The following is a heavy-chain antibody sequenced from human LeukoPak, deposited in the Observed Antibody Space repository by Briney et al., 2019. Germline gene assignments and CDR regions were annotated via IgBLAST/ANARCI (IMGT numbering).Heavy chain of an antibody. Sequence: QPGGSLRLSCAASGFTFSDHYMDWVRQAPGKGLEWFGRTRNKANSYTTEYAASVKGRFTISRDDSKNSLYLQMNSLKTEDTAVYYCARLRFYYYMDVWGKGTTVTVSS. CDR2: TRNKANSYTT. V-gene: IGHV3-72*01. D-gene: IGHD3-16*01. CDR3: ARLRFYYYMDV. CDR1: GFTFSDHY. J-gene: IGHJ6*03.